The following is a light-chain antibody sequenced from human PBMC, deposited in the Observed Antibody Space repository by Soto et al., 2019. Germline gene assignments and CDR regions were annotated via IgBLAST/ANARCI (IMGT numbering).Light chain of an antibody. J-gene: IGKJ1*01. V-gene: IGKV1-5*01. CDR2: DAS. Sequence: GDRVTSTCRASQSISAWLAWYQQKPGKAPNLLIYDASSLASGVPSRFSGSGSGTEFTLTISSLQPDDFATFYCQQYDSFSVTFGQGTKVDI. CDR1: QSISAW. CDR3: QQYDSFSVT.